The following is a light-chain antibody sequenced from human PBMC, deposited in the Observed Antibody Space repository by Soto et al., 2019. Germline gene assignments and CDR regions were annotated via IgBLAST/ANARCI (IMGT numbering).Light chain of an antibody. CDR2: DAS. CDR1: QSVGSY. CDR3: QERSNWPPVFT. Sequence: EIVLTQSPATLSLSPGERATLSCRASQSVGSYLAWYEQKPGQAPRLLIYDASNRATGIPARFSGSGSGTDFTLTISILEPEDFAVYYCQERSNWPPVFTFGPGTKMDIK. V-gene: IGKV3-11*01. J-gene: IGKJ3*01.